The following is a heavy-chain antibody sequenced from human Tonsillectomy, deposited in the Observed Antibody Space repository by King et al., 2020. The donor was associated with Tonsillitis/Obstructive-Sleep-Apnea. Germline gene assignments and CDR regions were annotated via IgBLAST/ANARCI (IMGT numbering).Heavy chain of an antibody. V-gene: IGHV1-69*01. Sequence: VQLVQSGAEVKKPGSSVKVSCRASGGTFSSSAISWVRQAPGQGLEWMGGITPIFGTANDAQKFQGRVTITADESTSTAYMELSSLRSEDTAVYYCARLIVVVPAAIAGWFDPWGQGTLVTVSS. CDR1: GGTFSSSA. J-gene: IGHJ5*02. D-gene: IGHD2-2*01. CDR3: ARLIVVVPAAIAGWFDP. CDR2: ITPIFGTA.